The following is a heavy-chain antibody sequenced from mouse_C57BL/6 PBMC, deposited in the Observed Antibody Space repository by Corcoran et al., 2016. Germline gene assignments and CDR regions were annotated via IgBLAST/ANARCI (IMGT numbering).Heavy chain of an antibody. Sequence: QIQLVQSGPELKKPGETVKISCKASGYTFTTYGMSWVKQAPGKGLKWMGWINTYSGVPTYADDFKGRFAFSLETSASTAYLQINNLKNEDTATYFCARGLLRFAYWGQGTLVTVSA. CDR2: INTYSGVP. CDR1: GYTFTTYG. J-gene: IGHJ3*01. D-gene: IGHD2-3*01. V-gene: IGHV9-3*01. CDR3: ARGLLRFAY.